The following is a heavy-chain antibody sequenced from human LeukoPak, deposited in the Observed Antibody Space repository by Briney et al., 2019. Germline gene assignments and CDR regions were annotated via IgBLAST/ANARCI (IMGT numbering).Heavy chain of an antibody. J-gene: IGHJ4*02. Sequence: RGSLTLSCAASRFTFSSYSMNWVRQAPGKGLEWVSYISRSSSTIYYADSVKGRSTISRDNAKNSVYLQMNSLRDEDTAVYYCARGDCSGASCLLADYWGEGTLVTVSS. CDR1: RFTFSSYS. CDR2: ISRSSSTI. D-gene: IGHD2-15*01. CDR3: ARGDCSGASCLLADY. V-gene: IGHV3-48*02.